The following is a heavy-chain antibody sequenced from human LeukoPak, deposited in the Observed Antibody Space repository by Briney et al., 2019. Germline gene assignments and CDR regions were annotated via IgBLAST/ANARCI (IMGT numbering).Heavy chain of an antibody. CDR2: INHSGST. CDR1: GGSFSGYY. CDR3: ARGRRTGTYYDSSGVFDP. J-gene: IGHJ5*02. D-gene: IGHD3-22*01. V-gene: IGHV4-34*01. Sequence: PSETLSLTCADYGGSFSGYYWSWIRQPPGKGLEWIGEINHSGSTNYNPSLKSRVTISVDTSKNQFSLKLSSVTAADTAVYYCARGRRTGTYYDSSGVFDPWGQGTLVTVSS.